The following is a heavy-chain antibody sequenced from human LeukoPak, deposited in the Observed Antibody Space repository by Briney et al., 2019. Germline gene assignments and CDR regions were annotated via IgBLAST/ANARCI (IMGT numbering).Heavy chain of an antibody. CDR2: IKKDGSEK. Sequence: GGSLRLSCAASGFTFSSYWMSWVRQAPGKGLEWVANIKKDGSEKYYVDSVKGRFTISRDNAKTSLYLQMNGLRDEDTAVYYCARDQPRDVVVVSAASDWGQGALVSVSS. J-gene: IGHJ1*01. D-gene: IGHD2-2*01. V-gene: IGHV3-7*01. CDR1: GFTFSSYW. CDR3: ARDQPRDVVVVSAASD.